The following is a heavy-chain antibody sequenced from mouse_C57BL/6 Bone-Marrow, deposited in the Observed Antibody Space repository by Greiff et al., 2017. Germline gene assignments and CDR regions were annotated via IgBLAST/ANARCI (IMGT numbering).Heavy chain of an antibody. CDR1: GYAFSSSW. CDR2: IYPGDGDT. D-gene: IGHD2-4*01. J-gene: IGHJ4*01. V-gene: IGHV1-82*01. Sequence: VQLQQSGPELVKPGASVKISCKASGYAFSSSWMNWVKQRPGKGLEWIGRIYPGDGDTNYNGKFKGKATLTADKSSSTAYMQLSSLTSEDSAVYFCARRDDYDEGYAMDYWGQGTSVTVSS. CDR3: ARRDDYDEGYAMDY.